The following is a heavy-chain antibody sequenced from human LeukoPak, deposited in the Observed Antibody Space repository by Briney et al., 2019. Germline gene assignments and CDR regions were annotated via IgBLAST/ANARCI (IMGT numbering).Heavy chain of an antibody. D-gene: IGHD2-15*01. J-gene: IGHJ5*02. CDR2: ISGRGGST. V-gene: IGHV3-23*01. Sequence: PGASLRLSCGASGFTFSSYAMSWVRQAPGKGLEWVSSISGRGGSTYYADSVKGRFTISRDNSKNTLYLQMNSLRAEDTAVYYCAKRAVPTAATPWFDPWGQGTLVIVSS. CDR3: AKRAVPTAATPWFDP. CDR1: GFTFSSYA.